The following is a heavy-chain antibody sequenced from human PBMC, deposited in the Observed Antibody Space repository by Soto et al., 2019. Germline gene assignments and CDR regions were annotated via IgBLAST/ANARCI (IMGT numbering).Heavy chain of an antibody. D-gene: IGHD4-17*01. J-gene: IGHJ4*02. CDR1: GCSISSYY. CDR3: ARARKTTIDY. Sequence: SETLSLTCTVSGCSISSYYWSWIRQPPGKGLEWIGYIYYSGSTNYNPSLKSRVTISVDTSKNQFSLKLSSVTAADTAVYYCARARKTTIDYWGQGTLVTVSS. CDR2: IYYSGST. V-gene: IGHV4-59*01.